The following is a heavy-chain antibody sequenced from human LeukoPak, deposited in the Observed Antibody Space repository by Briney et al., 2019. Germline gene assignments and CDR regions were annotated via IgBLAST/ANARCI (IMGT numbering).Heavy chain of an antibody. CDR1: GGSISSGGYY. Sequence: PSETLSLTCTVSGGSISSGGYYWSWIRQHPGKGLEWIGYIYYSGSTYYNPSLKGRVTISVDTSKNQFSLKLSSVTAADTAVYYCARTPGIAVAVSYWGQGTLVTVSS. CDR2: IYYSGST. D-gene: IGHD6-19*01. V-gene: IGHV4-31*03. CDR3: ARTPGIAVAVSY. J-gene: IGHJ4*02.